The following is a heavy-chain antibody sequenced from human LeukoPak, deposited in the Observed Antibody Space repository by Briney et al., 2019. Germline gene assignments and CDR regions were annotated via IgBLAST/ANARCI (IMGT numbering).Heavy chain of an antibody. V-gene: IGHV3-23*01. J-gene: IGHJ6*04. CDR3: AKGPNLPSHYYHGMDV. CDR2: ITNSGGDT. Sequence: GGSLRLSCAASGFTFSTYAMSWVRQTPGKGLEWVSSITNSGGDTYYADSAKGRFTISRDNSKNTLYLQMNTLRAEDTALYYCAKGPNLPSHYYHGMDVWGKGTTVIVTS. D-gene: IGHD1-1*01. CDR1: GFTFSTYA.